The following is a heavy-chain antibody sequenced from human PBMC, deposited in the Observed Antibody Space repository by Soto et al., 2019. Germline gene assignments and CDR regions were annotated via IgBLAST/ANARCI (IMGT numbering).Heavy chain of an antibody. V-gene: IGHV3-30-3*01. Sequence: GGSLRLSCAASGFTFSSYAMHWVRQAPGKGLEWVAVISYDGSNKYYADSVKGRFTISRDNSKNTLYLQMNSLRAEDTAVYYCARGPSYDSSGIHYFDYWGQGTLVTVS. CDR2: ISYDGSNK. J-gene: IGHJ4*02. D-gene: IGHD3-22*01. CDR3: ARGPSYDSSGIHYFDY. CDR1: GFTFSSYA.